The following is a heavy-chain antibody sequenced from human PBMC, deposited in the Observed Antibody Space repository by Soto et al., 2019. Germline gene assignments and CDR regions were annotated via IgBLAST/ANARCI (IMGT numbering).Heavy chain of an antibody. V-gene: IGHV1-2*02. CDR1: GYTFTGYY. D-gene: IGHD3-10*01. CDR2: INPNSGGT. Sequence: ASVKVSCKASGYTFTGYYMHWVRQAPGQGLEWMGWINPNSGGTNYAQKFKGRVTMTRDTSISTAYMELSRLRSDDTAVYYCAAPTMAIMEDYYYYGMDVWGQGTTVTVSS. J-gene: IGHJ6*02. CDR3: AAPTMAIMEDYYYYGMDV.